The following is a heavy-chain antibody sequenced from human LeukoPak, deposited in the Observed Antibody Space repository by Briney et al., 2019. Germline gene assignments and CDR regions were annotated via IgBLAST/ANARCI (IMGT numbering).Heavy chain of an antibody. CDR3: ARDRGYVSYDY. D-gene: IGHD1-26*01. Sequence: PGGSLRLSCVASGFTFSTYWMTWVRQAPGKGLEWVASIKQDGSDKYYVDSVKGRFTISRDNAKNSLYLQMNSLRAEDTAVYYCARDRGYVSYDYWGQGTLVTVSS. V-gene: IGHV3-7*05. J-gene: IGHJ4*02. CDR2: IKQDGSDK. CDR1: GFTFSTYW.